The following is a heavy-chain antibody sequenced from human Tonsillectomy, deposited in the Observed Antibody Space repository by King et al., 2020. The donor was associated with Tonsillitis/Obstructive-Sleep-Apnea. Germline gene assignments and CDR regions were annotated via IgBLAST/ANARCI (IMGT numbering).Heavy chain of an antibody. D-gene: IGHD2-15*01. CDR2: IWDAGSTK. V-gene: IGHV3-33*01. Sequence: VQLVESGGGVVQPGRSLRLSCAASGFTFSSYGMHWVRQAPGKGLEWVAVIWDAGSTKYYADSVKGRFTISRDNSKNTLYLQMNSLRAEDTAVYYCARDLFGYCSGGSCSLTDYWGQGTLVTVSS. J-gene: IGHJ4*02. CDR3: ARDLFGYCSGGSCSLTDY. CDR1: GFTFSSYG.